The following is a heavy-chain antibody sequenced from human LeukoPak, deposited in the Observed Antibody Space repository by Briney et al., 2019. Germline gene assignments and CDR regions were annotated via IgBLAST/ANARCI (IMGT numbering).Heavy chain of an antibody. CDR3: ARSSYSSSSSV. D-gene: IGHD6-6*01. V-gene: IGHV3-7*03. Sequence: GGSLRLSCAVSGFTFSGFWMSWSRQAPGKGLEWEASINSDGSEGYYADVVKGRFTISRDNAKNSLYLQINSLRAEDTAVYYCARSSYSSSSSVWGQGTMVTVSP. J-gene: IGHJ3*01. CDR2: INSDGSEG. CDR1: GFTFSGFW.